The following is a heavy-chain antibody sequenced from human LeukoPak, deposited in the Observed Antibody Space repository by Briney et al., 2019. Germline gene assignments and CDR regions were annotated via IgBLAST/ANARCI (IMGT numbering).Heavy chain of an antibody. CDR3: ARHRGSSSNFDY. D-gene: IGHD6-6*01. V-gene: IGHV4-39*01. Sequence: SETLSLTCTVSGGSISSSNYYWDWIRQPPGKGLEWIGSIYYSGGTYYNPSLKSRVTISVDTSKNQFSLKLSSVTAADTAVYYCARHRGSSSNFDYWGQGALITVSS. J-gene: IGHJ4*02. CDR2: IYYSGGT. CDR1: GGSISSSNYY.